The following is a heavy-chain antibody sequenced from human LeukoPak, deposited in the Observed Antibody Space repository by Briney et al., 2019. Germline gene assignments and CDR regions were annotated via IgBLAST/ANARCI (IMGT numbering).Heavy chain of an antibody. CDR1: GGAFRGFY. J-gene: IGHJ4*02. CDR2: IKHSGST. CDR3: ARGRAWRYCSSTSCYRFDY. D-gene: IGHD2-2*01. V-gene: IGHV4-34*01. Sequence: FGNPSPTRAVYGGAFRGFYWGLVPPPPREGVGGIGGIKHSGSTNYNPSLKSRVTISVDTSKNQFSLKLSSVTAADTAVYYCARGRAWRYCSSTSCYRFDYWGQGTLVTVSS.